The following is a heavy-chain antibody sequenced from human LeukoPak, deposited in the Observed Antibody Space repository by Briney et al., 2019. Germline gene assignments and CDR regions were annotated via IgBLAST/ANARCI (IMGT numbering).Heavy chain of an antibody. V-gene: IGHV4-59*01. Sequence: SETLSLTCRVSGGSISGYYWSWVRQPRGKGLEGIGGVYYDWGTSYNPCLKNRVSISVDTCKNQCSLKLSSVTAADTAMYYCARYGSSPATYFDCWGQGPLVTVSS. D-gene: IGHD5-18*01. CDR1: GGSISGYY. CDR2: VYYDWGT. J-gene: IGHJ4*02. CDR3: ARYGSSPATYFDC.